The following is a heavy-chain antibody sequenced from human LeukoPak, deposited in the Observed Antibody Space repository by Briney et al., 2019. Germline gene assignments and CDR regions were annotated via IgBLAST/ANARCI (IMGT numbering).Heavy chain of an antibody. Sequence: SGTLSLTCAVSGGSISSSNWWSWVRQPPGKGLEWIGEIYHSGSTNYNPSLKSRVTISVDKSKNQFSLKLSSATAADTAVYYCARGGPQWLGNWFDPWGQGTLVTVSS. J-gene: IGHJ5*02. CDR1: GGSISSSNW. CDR2: IYHSGST. V-gene: IGHV4-4*02. D-gene: IGHD6-19*01. CDR3: ARGGPQWLGNWFDP.